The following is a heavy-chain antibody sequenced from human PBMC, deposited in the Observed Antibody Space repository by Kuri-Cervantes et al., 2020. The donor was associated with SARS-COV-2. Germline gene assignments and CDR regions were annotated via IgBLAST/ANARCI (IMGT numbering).Heavy chain of an antibody. CDR1: GFTFSNAW. D-gene: IGHD3-3*01. CDR3: TRDNFWSGFFDY. CDR2: IRSKAYGGTT. J-gene: IGHJ4*02. V-gene: IGHV3-49*04. Sequence: GGSLRLSCAASGFTFSNAWMSWVRQAPGKGLEWVGFIRSKAYGGTTEYAAPVKGRFTISRDDSKSIAYLQMNSLKTEDTAVYYCTRDNFWSGFFDYWGQGTLVTVSS.